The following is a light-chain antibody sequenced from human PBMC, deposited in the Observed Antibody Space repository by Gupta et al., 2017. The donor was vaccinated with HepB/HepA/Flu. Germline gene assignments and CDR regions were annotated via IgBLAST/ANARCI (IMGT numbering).Light chain of an antibody. Sequence: EIVLTQSPGTLSLSPGARATLSCRASQSVSGSYLAWYQQKPGQAPRLLSYGASSRATGIPDRFSGSGSGTDFTLTISRLEPEDFAVYFCQQYGGSTSTFGQGSKVEIK. V-gene: IGKV3-20*01. CDR3: QQYGGSTST. J-gene: IGKJ1*01. CDR2: GAS. CDR1: QSVSGSY.